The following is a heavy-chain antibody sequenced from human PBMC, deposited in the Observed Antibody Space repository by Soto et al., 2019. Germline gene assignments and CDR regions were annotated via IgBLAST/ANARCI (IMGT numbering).Heavy chain of an antibody. V-gene: IGHV3-48*03. Sequence: GGSLRLSCAASGFTFSSFEMNWIRQAPGRGLEWISAISRSGSTTSYADSVKGRFTISRDNAENSVYLQMSSLRGEDTAVYYCARYSGCYDYDWFDSWGQGTLVTVSS. J-gene: IGHJ5*01. D-gene: IGHD5-12*01. CDR2: ISRSGSTT. CDR1: GFTFSSFE. CDR3: ARYSGCYDYDWFDS.